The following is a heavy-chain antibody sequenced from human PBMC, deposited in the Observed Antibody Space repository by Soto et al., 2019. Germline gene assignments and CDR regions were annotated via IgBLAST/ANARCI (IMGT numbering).Heavy chain of an antibody. V-gene: IGHV4-30-4*01. Sequence: ASETLSLTCTVSGGSISSGDYYWSWIRQPPGKGLEWIGYIYYSGSTYYNPSLKSRVTISVDTSKNQFSLKLSSVTAADTAVYYCARHPGYYDILTGPSGLLLDYWGQGTLVTVSS. J-gene: IGHJ4*02. CDR2: IYYSGST. D-gene: IGHD3-9*01. CDR3: ARHPGYYDILTGPSGLLLDY. CDR1: GGSISSGDYY.